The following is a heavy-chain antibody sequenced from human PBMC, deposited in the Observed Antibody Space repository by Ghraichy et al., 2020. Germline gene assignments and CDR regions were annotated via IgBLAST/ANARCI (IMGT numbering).Heavy chain of an antibody. CDR1: GFTFSSYS. V-gene: IGHV3-48*02. CDR2: ISSSSSTI. J-gene: IGHJ4*02. CDR3: ARDPSNGGNSHFDY. Sequence: GGSLRLSCAASGFTFSSYSMNWVRQAPGKGLEWVSYISSSSSTIYYADSVKGRFTISRDNAKNSLYLQMNSLRDEDTAVYYCARDPSNGGNSHFDYWGQGTLVTFSS. D-gene: IGHD4-23*01.